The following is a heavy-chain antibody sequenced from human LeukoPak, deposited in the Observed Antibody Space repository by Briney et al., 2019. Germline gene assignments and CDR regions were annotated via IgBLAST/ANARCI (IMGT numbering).Heavy chain of an antibody. Sequence: PGGSLRLSCTVSGFTVSTNSMSWVRQAPGKGLEWVSFIYSDNTHYSDSVKGRFTISRDNSKSTLYLQMNSLRAEDTAVYYCARRAGAYSHPYDYWGQGTPVTVSS. D-gene: IGHD4/OR15-4a*01. CDR2: IYSDNT. V-gene: IGHV3-53*01. J-gene: IGHJ4*02. CDR3: ARRAGAYSHPYDY. CDR1: GFTVSTNS.